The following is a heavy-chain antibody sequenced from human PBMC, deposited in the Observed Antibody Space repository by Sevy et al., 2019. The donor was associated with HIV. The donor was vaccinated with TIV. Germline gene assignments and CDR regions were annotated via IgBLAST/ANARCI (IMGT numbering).Heavy chain of an antibody. CDR3: AKDRGYCSSTSCPEYYYGMDV. CDR2: ISYDGSNK. J-gene: IGHJ6*02. CDR1: GFTFSSYG. D-gene: IGHD2-2*01. Sequence: GGSLRLSCAASGFTFSSYGMHWVRQAPGKGLEWVAVISYDGSNKYYADSVKGRFTISRDNSKNTVYLQMNSLRAEDTAVYYFAKDRGYCSSTSCPEYYYGMDVWGQGTTVTVSS. V-gene: IGHV3-30*18.